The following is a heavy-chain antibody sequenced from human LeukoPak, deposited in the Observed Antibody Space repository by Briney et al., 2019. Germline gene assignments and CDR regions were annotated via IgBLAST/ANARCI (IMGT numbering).Heavy chain of an antibody. J-gene: IGHJ6*02. CDR2: IYDSGST. Sequence: SETLSLTCTVSGGSIRSSYYYWGWIRQPPGKGLEWIGSIYDSGSTYYNPSLKSRVTISVDTSKNQFSPKLSSVTAADTAVYYCARVTRSSYNYYYYGMDVWGQGTTVTVSS. D-gene: IGHD6-6*01. CDR3: ARVTRSSYNYYYYGMDV. V-gene: IGHV4-39*01. CDR1: GGSIRSSYYY.